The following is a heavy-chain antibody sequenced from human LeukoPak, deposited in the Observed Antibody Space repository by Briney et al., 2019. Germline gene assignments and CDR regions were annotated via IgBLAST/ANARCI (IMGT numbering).Heavy chain of an antibody. CDR1: GGSISSYY. CDR3: AREASSSWYYYYYYYMDV. CDR2: IYTSGGT. J-gene: IGHJ6*03. V-gene: IGHV4-4*07. Sequence: SETLSLTCTASGGSISSYYWSWIRQPAGKGLEWIGRIYTSGGTNYNPSLKSRVTMSVDTSKNQFSLKLSSVTAADTAVYYCAREASSSWYYYYYYYMDVWGKGTTVTVSS. D-gene: IGHD6-13*01.